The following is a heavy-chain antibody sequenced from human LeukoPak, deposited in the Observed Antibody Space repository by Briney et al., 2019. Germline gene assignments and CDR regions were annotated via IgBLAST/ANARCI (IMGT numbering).Heavy chain of an antibody. V-gene: IGHV3-53*01. D-gene: IGHD3-16*01. CDR1: GFTVSGIH. CDR3: AKDEATSGGGLAS. CDR2: MYTGGTT. Sequence: GGSLRLSCAASGFTVSGIHMSWVRQAPGKGLEWVSAMYTGGTTYYADSVKGRFTISRDNSRNTLFLHMSSRRADDTAVYYCAKDEATSGGGLASWGQGTLVTVSS. J-gene: IGHJ4*02.